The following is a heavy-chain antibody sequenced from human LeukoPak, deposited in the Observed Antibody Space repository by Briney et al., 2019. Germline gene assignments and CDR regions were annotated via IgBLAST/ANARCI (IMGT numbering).Heavy chain of an antibody. CDR2: ISGSASST. Sequence: PGGSLRLSCAASGFTFSSYAMSWVRQAPGKGLEWVLAISGSASSTYYADSVKGRFTISRDNSKNTLYLQMNSLRVEDTAVYYCAKGSSGWPYYFEYWGQGTLVTVSS. V-gene: IGHV3-23*01. D-gene: IGHD6-19*01. J-gene: IGHJ4*02. CDR3: AKGSSGWPYYFEY. CDR1: GFTFSSYA.